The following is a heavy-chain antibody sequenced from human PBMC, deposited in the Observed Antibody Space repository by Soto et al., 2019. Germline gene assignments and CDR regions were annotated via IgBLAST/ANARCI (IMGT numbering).Heavy chain of an antibody. D-gene: IGHD2-21*02. CDR1: GSNFSNHW. CDR3: ARESGDWPLNWFDP. CDR2: ITSDGKSK. Sequence: GGSLRLSCAASGSNFSNHWMHWVRQRPAEGLVWVSRITSDGKSKAYAESVKGRFAISRDNAKDTLYLQMNGLTAKDTAVYYCARESGDWPLNWFDPWGQGTLVTVSS. V-gene: IGHV3-74*01. J-gene: IGHJ5*02.